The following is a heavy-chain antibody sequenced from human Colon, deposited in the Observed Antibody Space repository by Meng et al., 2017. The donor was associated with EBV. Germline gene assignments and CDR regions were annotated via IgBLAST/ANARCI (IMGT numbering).Heavy chain of an antibody. Sequence: LEQAGAGRSVPARPSRLLSTSSGDSRSRGCYSGNWIRLPPGKGLEWIGYIYSRGDTFSNPSPHSRVTMSVDTSKNQFPLRLTSVNAADTAVYYCARDRARLNKYNWFDPWGQGTLVTVSS. CDR2: IYSRGDT. V-gene: IGHV4-30-4*01. J-gene: IGHJ5*02. CDR1: GDSRSRGCYS. D-gene: IGHD2/OR15-2a*01. CDR3: ARDRARLNKYNWFDP.